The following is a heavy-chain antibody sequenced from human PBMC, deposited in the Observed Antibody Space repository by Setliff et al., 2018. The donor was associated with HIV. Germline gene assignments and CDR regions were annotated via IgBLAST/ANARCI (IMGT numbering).Heavy chain of an antibody. CDR2: INNISSTI. V-gene: IGHV3-48*01. CDR3: AKDLPAYYYYMDV. CDR1: GFTFSDYS. Sequence: GGSLRLSCVASGFTFSDYSMNWVRQAPGKGLEWVSYINNISSTISYADSVKGRFTISRDNSKNTLYLQMNSLRAEDTAVYYCAKDLPAYYYYMDVWGKGTTVTVSS. J-gene: IGHJ6*03.